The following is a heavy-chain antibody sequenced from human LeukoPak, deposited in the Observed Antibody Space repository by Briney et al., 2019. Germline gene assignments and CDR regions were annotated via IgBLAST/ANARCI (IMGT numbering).Heavy chain of an antibody. J-gene: IGHJ5*02. CDR1: GETFTNYY. CDR2: VNHSGSA. V-gene: IGHV4-34*01. Sequence: SETLSLTCVVYGETFTNYYWCWIRQPPGKGLEWIGEVNHSGSANYNPSLKSRVTISVDTSKSQFSLRLNSVTAADTAVYYCARGPRLQLELRKKYNWFDPWGQGSLVTVSS. CDR3: ARGPRLQLELRKKYNWFDP. D-gene: IGHD1-7*01.